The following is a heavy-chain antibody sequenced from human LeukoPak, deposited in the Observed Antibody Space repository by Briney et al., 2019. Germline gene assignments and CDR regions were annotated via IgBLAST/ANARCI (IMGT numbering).Heavy chain of an antibody. CDR1: GFTFSRYW. CDR3: ARLPLSSYGMDV. J-gene: IGHJ6*02. D-gene: IGHD3-16*02. Sequence: GGSLRLSCAASGFTFSRYWRSWGRQAPGKGVEWVANIKEDGSGKYYVDSVKGRFTISRDNAKNSLYLQMSSLRAEDTAVYYCARLPLSSYGMDVWGQGTTVTVSS. CDR2: IKEDGSGK. V-gene: IGHV3-7*04.